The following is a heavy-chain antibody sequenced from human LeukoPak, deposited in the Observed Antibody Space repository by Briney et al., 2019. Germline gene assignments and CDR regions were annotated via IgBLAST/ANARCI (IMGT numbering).Heavy chain of an antibody. D-gene: IGHD2-15*01. CDR3: ARALCSGGSCYIDY. J-gene: IGHJ4*02. V-gene: IGHV1-2*06. Sequence: ASVKVSCTTSGYTFTGNYIHWVRQAPGQGLEWMGRINPNSGGTDCAQKFQGRVTMTRDTSISTAYMELCRLRSDDTAVYYCARALCSGGSCYIDYWGQGTLVTVSS. CDR1: GYTFTGNY. CDR2: INPNSGGT.